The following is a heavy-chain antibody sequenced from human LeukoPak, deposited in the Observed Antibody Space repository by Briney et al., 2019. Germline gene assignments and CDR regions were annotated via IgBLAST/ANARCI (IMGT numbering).Heavy chain of an antibody. CDR3: ARDGDYDYIWGSYRFED. CDR1: GFTFSGYW. V-gene: IGHV3-7*03. Sequence: SAGSLRLSCAASGFTFSGYWMNWVRQAPGKGLEWVANINQDGTKRNYLDSVRGRFTISRDNAENSVYLQMNRLRAEDTAVYYCARDGDYDYIWGSYRFEDWGQGILVTVSS. D-gene: IGHD3-16*02. CDR2: INQDGTKR. J-gene: IGHJ4*02.